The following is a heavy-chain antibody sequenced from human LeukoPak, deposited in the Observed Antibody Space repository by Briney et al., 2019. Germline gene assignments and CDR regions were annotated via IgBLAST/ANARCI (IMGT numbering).Heavy chain of an antibody. J-gene: IGHJ4*02. V-gene: IGHV3-23*01. Sequence: GGSLRLSCAASGFTFRNYVMNWVRQAPGKGLEWVSGISGSGDSTYYADSVKGRFTISRDNSKNTLYLQMNSLRAEDTAVYYCANVVEMATIFWGQGTLVTVSS. CDR3: ANVVEMATIF. CDR2: ISGSGDST. CDR1: GFTFRNYV. D-gene: IGHD5-24*01.